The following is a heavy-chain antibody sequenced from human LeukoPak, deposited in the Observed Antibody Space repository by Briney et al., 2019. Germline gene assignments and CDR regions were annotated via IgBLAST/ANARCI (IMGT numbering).Heavy chain of an antibody. CDR3: ARHLYYSASAFWYIDL. Sequence: SETLSLTCTVSGGSISSGSYSWSWIRQSPGKGLEWIGSVSQSGNTYYKSSLKSRVTVSIDTSKNEFSLILTSLTAADTAEYYCARHLYYSASAFWYIDLWGRGTLVIVSP. D-gene: IGHD3-10*01. CDR2: VSQSGNT. CDR1: GGSISSGSYS. J-gene: IGHJ2*01. V-gene: IGHV4-39*01.